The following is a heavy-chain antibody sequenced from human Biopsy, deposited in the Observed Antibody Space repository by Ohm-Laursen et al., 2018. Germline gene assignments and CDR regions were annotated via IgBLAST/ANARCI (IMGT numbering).Heavy chain of an antibody. CDR2: TYNGGNT. CDR3: ARDLPSSYYYAMDV. J-gene: IGHJ6*02. V-gene: IGHV4-4*07. CDR1: GASITSYY. Sequence: SETLSLTCTVSGASITSYYWSWIRQPAGKGLEWIGHTYNGGNTNHNPSLKSRVSMSVDTSKNQWSLTLRSVTAADTTVYYCARDLPSSYYYAMDVWGQGTTVTVSS.